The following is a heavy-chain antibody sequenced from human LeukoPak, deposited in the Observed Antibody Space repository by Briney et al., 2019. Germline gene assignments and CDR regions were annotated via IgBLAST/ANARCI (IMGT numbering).Heavy chain of an antibody. J-gene: IGHJ5*02. D-gene: IGHD3-10*01. CDR2: ISPSGGST. Sequence: ASVKVSCKASGYTFTSYYMHWVRQAPGQGLEWMGIISPSGGSTSYAQKFQGRVTMTRDTSTSTVYMELSSLRSEDTAVYCCAREVSGDYYGSGSYYSSWFDPWGQGTLVTVSS. CDR1: GYTFTSYY. V-gene: IGHV1-46*01. CDR3: AREVSGDYYGSGSYYSSWFDP.